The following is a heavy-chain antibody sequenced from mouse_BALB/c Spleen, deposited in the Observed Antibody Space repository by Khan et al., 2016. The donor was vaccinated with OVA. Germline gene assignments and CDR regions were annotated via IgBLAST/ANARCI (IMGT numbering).Heavy chain of an antibody. CDR1: GYSITSGYS. Sequence: EVKLEESGPDLVKPSQSLSLTCTVTGYSITSGYSWHWIRQFPGNKLEWMGYIYFSGSINYNPSLKSRISFTRDTSKNHFFLHLNSVTTEDTATYYCARDGNYMDYWGRGTSVTVSS. CDR3: ARDGNYMDY. J-gene: IGHJ4*01. D-gene: IGHD2-1*01. V-gene: IGHV3-1*02. CDR2: IYFSGSI.